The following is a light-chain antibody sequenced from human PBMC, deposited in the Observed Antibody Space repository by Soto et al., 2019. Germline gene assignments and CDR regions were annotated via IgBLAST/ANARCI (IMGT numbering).Light chain of an antibody. V-gene: IGKV3-15*01. CDR2: GAS. CDR1: QSISSN. J-gene: IGKJ1*01. CDR3: QHYNNWPPWT. Sequence: EIVMTQSPXTLSVSPGERATLSCRASQSISSNLAWYQQKPGQAPRLLIYGASTRATGIPARFSGSGSGTEFTLTISSLQSEDFAVYYCQHYNNWPPWTFGQGTKVEIK.